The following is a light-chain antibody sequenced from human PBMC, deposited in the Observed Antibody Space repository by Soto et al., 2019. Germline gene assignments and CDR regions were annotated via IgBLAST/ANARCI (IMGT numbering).Light chain of an antibody. CDR2: GAS. CDR3: QQYYSSPPYT. Sequence: EIVLTQSPGTLSLSPGERATLSCRASQSVSSRYLAWYQQKPGQAPRLLMYGASNRATGIPDRFSGSGSWTDFTLTNSRLEPEDFVEYYCQQYYSSPPYTFGQATKVEIK. J-gene: IGKJ2*01. CDR1: QSVSSRY. V-gene: IGKV3-20*01.